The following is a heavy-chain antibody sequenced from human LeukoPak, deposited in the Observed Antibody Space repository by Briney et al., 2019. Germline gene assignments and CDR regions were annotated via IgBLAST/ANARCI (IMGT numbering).Heavy chain of an antibody. CDR2: ITSSSSSI. CDR3: ASLWDSGDYRGFDC. D-gene: IGHD4-17*01. CDR1: GFTLSNYG. J-gene: IGHJ4*02. Sequence: GSLRLSCAVSGFTLSNYGMNWVRQAPGKGLEWVSYITSSSSSIYYADSVEGRFTMSRDNAKNLLFLQMNSLRAEDTAVYYCASLWDSGDYRGFDCWGQGTLVTVSS. V-gene: IGHV3-48*01.